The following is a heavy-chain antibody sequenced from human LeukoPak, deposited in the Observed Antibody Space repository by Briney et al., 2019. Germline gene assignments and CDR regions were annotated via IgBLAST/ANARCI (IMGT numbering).Heavy chain of an antibody. Sequence: SVKVSCKASGGTFSSYAISWVRQAPGQGLEWMGGIIPIFGTANYAQKFQGRVTITTDESTSTAYMELSSLRSEGTAVYYCARASVELIPYYYCYMDVWGKGTTVTVSS. V-gene: IGHV1-69*05. D-gene: IGHD1-7*01. CDR1: GGTFSSYA. CDR3: ARASVELIPYYYCYMDV. CDR2: IIPIFGTA. J-gene: IGHJ6*03.